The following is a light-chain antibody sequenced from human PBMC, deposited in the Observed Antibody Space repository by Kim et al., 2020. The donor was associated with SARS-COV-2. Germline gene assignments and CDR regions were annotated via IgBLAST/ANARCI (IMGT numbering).Light chain of an antibody. CDR1: QSVNTN. Sequence: VSPGERVTLSYRASQSVNTNLAWYQQKPGQAPRLLIYGASTRATGIPARFSGSGSGTEFTLTISSLQSEDFALYYCQHYNNWPPWTFGQGTKLEI. CDR2: GAS. CDR3: QHYNNWPPWT. V-gene: IGKV3-15*01. J-gene: IGKJ1*01.